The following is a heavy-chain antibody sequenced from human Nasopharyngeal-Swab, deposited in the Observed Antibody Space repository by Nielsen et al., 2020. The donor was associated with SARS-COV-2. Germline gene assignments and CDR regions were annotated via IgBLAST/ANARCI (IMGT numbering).Heavy chain of an antibody. CDR1: GFTFSSYA. Sequence: GESLKISCAASGFTFSSYARSWVRQAPGKGLEWVSAISGSGGSTYYADSVKGRFTISRDNSKNTLYLQMNSLRAEDTAVYYCAKKDIVVVVAATVFDYWGQGTLVTVSS. J-gene: IGHJ4*02. V-gene: IGHV3-23*01. D-gene: IGHD2-15*01. CDR3: AKKDIVVVVAATVFDY. CDR2: ISGSGGST.